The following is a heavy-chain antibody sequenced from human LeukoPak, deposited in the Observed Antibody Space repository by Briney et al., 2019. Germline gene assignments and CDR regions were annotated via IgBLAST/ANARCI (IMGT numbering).Heavy chain of an antibody. CDR3: SFSLNY. J-gene: IGHJ4*01. CDR2: INRDGSEK. CDR1: GFTFSSYG. Sequence: GGSLRLSCAASGFTFSSYGMSWVRQAPGKGLEWVANINRDGSEKYYEDSVKGRFTISRDNTKNSLYLQMNSLRPEDTAIYYCSFSLNYWGPGTLVTVSS. V-gene: IGHV3-7*01.